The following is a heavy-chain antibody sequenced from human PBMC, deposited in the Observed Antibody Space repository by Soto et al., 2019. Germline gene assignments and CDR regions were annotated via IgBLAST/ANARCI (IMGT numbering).Heavy chain of an antibody. CDR3: SRDRSTYGGGGTGEVKENWFDP. CDR2: AYYGGST. J-gene: IGHJ5*02. Sequence: PSETLSLTGSVPGVSISRYYWSWIRQRPGKGLEWIGYAYYGGSTGYSPSLKSRVTMAVDTSKKQVSLELNSVTAADTAVYYCSRDRSTYGGGGTGEVKENWFDPWGQGILVTVSS. CDR1: GVSISRYY. D-gene: IGHD2-8*01. V-gene: IGHV4-59*01.